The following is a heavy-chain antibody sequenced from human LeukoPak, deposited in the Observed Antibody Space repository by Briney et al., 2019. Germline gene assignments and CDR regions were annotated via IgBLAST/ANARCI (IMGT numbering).Heavy chain of an antibody. CDR2: ISYDGSNK. D-gene: IGHD2-15*01. CDR3: AKDQYPNCSGGSCYLSADY. Sequence: PGTSLRLSCAASGFPFSRYAVHWVRQAPGKGLEWVAVISYDGSNKYYADSVKGRFTISRDNSKNTLYLQMNSLRAEDTAVYYCAKDQYPNCSGGSCYLSADYWGQGTLVTVSS. V-gene: IGHV3-30*04. J-gene: IGHJ4*02. CDR1: GFPFSRYA.